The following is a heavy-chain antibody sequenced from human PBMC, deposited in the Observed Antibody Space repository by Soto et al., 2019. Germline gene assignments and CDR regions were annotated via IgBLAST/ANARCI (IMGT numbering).Heavy chain of an antibody. V-gene: IGHV1-18*01. CDR1: GDTFTSYG. Sequence: GASVKVSCTASGDTFTSYGISWVRQAPGQGLEWMGWISAYNGNTNYAQKLKGRVTMTTDTSTSTAYMELRSLRSDDTAVYYCAIKDYDFWSGYSEGHFDYWGQGTLVTVSS. CDR2: ISAYNGNT. CDR3: AIKDYDFWSGYSEGHFDY. J-gene: IGHJ4*02. D-gene: IGHD3-3*01.